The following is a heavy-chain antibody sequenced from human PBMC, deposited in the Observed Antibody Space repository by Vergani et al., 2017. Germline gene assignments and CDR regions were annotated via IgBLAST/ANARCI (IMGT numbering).Heavy chain of an antibody. CDR1: GASIRSSNYY. D-gene: IGHD6-19*01. CDR2: IYYSGGT. V-gene: IGHV4-39*01. J-gene: IGHJ5*02. Sequence: QLQLQESAPGLVKPSATLSLTCSVSGASIRSSNYYWGWIRQPPGKGLEWIASIYYSGGTYYNPSLTSRVTISVDTSKNQFSLKLSSVTAADTAVYFCARHSTVEWLVKLGWIDPWGQGILVTVSS. CDR3: ARHSTVEWLVKLGWIDP.